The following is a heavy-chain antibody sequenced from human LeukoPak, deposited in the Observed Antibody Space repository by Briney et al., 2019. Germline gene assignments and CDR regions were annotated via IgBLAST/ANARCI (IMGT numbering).Heavy chain of an antibody. J-gene: IGHJ5*02. Sequence: PSETLSLTCAVYGGSFSGYYWSWIRQPPGKGLEWIGEINHSGSTNYNPSLKSRVTISVDTSKNQFSLKLSSVTAADTAVYYCARGIAAAGTGTGNWFDPWGQGTLVTVSS. CDR2: INHSGST. V-gene: IGHV4-34*01. D-gene: IGHD6-13*01. CDR1: GGSFSGYY. CDR3: ARGIAAAGTGTGNWFDP.